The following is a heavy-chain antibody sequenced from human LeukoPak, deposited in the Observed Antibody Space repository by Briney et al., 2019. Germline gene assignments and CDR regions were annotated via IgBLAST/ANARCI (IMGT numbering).Heavy chain of an antibody. Sequence: ASVKVSCKASGYTFTSYYMHWVRQAPGQGLEWVGIINPSGGRTSYAQKFQGRVTMTRDMSTSTVYMDLSSLRSEDTAVYYCARGPYYYDTSGYYADYWGQGTLVTVSS. CDR3: ARGPYYYDTSGYYADY. CDR1: GYTFTSYY. V-gene: IGHV1-46*01. CDR2: INPSGGRT. D-gene: IGHD3-22*01. J-gene: IGHJ4*02.